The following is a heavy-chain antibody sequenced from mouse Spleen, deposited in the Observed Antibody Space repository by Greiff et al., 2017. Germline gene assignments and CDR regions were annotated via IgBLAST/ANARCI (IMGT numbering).Heavy chain of an antibody. CDR3: ARHRIYYDYGGEDYYAMDY. Sequence: VKLQESGPGLVAPSQSLSITCTISGFSLTSYGVHWVRQPPGKGLEWLVVIWSDGSTTYNSALKSRLSISKDNSKSQVFLKMNSLQTDDTAMYYCARHRIYYDYGGEDYYAMDYWGQGTSVTVSS. CDR2: IWSDGST. CDR1: GFSLTSYG. D-gene: IGHD2-4*01. V-gene: IGHV2-6-1*01. J-gene: IGHJ4*01.